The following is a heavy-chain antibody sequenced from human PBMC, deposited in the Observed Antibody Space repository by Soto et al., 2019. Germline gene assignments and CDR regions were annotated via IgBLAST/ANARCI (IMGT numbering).Heavy chain of an antibody. J-gene: IGHJ4*02. CDR2: IYSGGST. D-gene: IGHD6-19*01. CDR1: GFTVSSNY. Sequence: GGSLRLSCASSGFTVSSNYMSWVRQAPGKGLEWVSVIYSGGSTYYADSVKGRFTISRDNSKNTLYLQMNSLRAEDTAVYYCARPTQPGIAVNWGQGTLVTVSS. CDR3: ARPTQPGIAVN. V-gene: IGHV3-66*04.